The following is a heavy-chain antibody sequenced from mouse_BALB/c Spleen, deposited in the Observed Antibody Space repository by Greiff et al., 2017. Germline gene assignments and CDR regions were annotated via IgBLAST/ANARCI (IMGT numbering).Heavy chain of an antibody. CDR2: IDPANGNT. CDR1: GFNIKDTY. D-gene: IGHD2-4*01. CDR3: AGYDYDDYFDY. J-gene: IGHJ2*01. V-gene: IGHV14-3*02. Sequence: EVQLQQSGAELVKPGASVKLSCTASGFNIKDTYMHWVKQRPEQGLEWIGRIDPANGNTKYDPKFQGKATITADTSSNTAYLQLSSLTSEDTAVYYCAGYDYDDYFDYWGQGTTLTVSS.